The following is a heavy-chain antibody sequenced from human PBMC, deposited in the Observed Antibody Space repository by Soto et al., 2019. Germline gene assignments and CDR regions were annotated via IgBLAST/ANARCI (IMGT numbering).Heavy chain of an antibody. V-gene: IGHV4-39*01. CDR3: ASPMAGVEHYDCWSLSGAYYGMDV. CDR2: IYYSGST. CDR1: GGSISSSSYY. J-gene: IGHJ6*02. Sequence: SETLSLTCTVPGGSISSSSYYWGWIRQPPGKGLEWIGSIYYSGSTYYNPSLKSRVTISVDTSKNQFSLKLSSVTAADTAVYYCASPMAGVEHYDCWSLSGAYYGMDVWGQGTTVTVSS. D-gene: IGHD3-3*01.